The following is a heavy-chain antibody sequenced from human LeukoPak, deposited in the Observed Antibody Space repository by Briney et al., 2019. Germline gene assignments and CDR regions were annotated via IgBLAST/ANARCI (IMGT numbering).Heavy chain of an antibody. J-gene: IGHJ5*02. CDR2: IKQDGSEK. CDR3: AGDLVWFGSNWFDP. CDR1: GFTFSSYW. Sequence: GGSLRLSCAASGFTFSSYWMSWVRQAPGKGLEWVANIKQDGSEKYYVDSVKGRFTISRDNAKNSLYLQMNSLRAEDTAVYYCAGDLVWFGSNWFDPWGQGTLVTVSS. D-gene: IGHD3-10*01. V-gene: IGHV3-7*01.